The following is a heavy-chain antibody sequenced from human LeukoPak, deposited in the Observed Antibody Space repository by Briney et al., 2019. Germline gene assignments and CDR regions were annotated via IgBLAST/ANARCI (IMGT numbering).Heavy chain of an antibody. Sequence: PGRSLRLSCAASGFTFSLYAMHWVRQAPGKGLEGVALISEDGNHKYYANSVKGRFTVPKDNFKNTLYLQMNSLRPEDTAVYYCTRGSEYSFSYWGQGTLVTVSS. CDR1: GFTFSLYA. V-gene: IGHV3-30-3*01. CDR2: ISEDGNHK. J-gene: IGHJ4*02. D-gene: IGHD5-18*01. CDR3: TRGSEYSFSY.